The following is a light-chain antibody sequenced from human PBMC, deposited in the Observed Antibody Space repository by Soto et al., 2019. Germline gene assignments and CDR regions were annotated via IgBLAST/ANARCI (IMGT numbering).Light chain of an antibody. Sequence: EIVMTQSPATLSVSPGERATLSCRASQRVRSNLAWYLQKPGQAPSLLIYDISNRASVIPARFSGSGSGTEYTLTISSLQSGDYAVYYWQQYDSWPLTFSRGTKL. CDR1: QRVRSN. J-gene: IGKJ4*01. CDR3: QQYDSWPLT. CDR2: DIS. V-gene: IGKV3D-15*01.